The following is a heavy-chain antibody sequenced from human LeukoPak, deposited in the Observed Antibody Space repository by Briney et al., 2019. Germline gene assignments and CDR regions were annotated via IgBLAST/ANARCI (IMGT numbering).Heavy chain of an antibody. D-gene: IGHD1-26*01. CDR3: ARLRVGATTDPFDY. V-gene: IGHV4-34*01. J-gene: IGHJ4*02. CDR2: INHGGST. CDR1: GGSFSGHY. Sequence: SETLSLTCAVSGGSFSGHYWNWIRQPPGKGLEWIGEINHGGSTNYNPSLKSRVTISVDTSKTQFYLKLNSVTAADTAVFYCARLRVGATTDPFDYWGQGTLVTVSS.